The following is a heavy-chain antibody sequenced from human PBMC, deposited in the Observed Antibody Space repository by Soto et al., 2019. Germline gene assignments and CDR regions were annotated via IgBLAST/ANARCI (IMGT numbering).Heavy chain of an antibody. Sequence: QVQLQQWGAGLLKPSETLSLTCAVYGGSFSGYYWSWIRQPPGKGLEWIGEINHSGSTNYNPSLKSRVTISVDTSKNQFYLTLSSVTAADTAVYYCARACFRWRNRSSHSSSWPYYFDYWGQGTLVTVSS. J-gene: IGHJ4*02. D-gene: IGHD6-13*01. CDR2: INHSGST. CDR3: ARACFRWRNRSSHSSSWPYYFDY. CDR1: GGSFSGYY. V-gene: IGHV4-34*01.